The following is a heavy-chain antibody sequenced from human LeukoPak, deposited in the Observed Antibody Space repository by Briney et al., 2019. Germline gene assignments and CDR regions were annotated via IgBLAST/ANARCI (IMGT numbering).Heavy chain of an antibody. V-gene: IGHV4-61*02. CDR2: IKSSNT. D-gene: IGHD7-27*01. CDR1: GGSISSDRFY. CDR3: ARGRGWGRALYFDY. J-gene: IGHJ4*02. Sequence: SETLSLTCTVSGGSISSDRFYWTWVRQPAGKGLEWIGRIKSSNTNYNPSLKSRVTISVDTSKNQFSLKLSSVTAADTAVYYCARGRGWGRALYFDYWGQGTLVTVSS.